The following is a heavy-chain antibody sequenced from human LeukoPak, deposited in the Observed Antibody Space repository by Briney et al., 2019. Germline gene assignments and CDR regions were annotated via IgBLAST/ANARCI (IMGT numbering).Heavy chain of an antibody. V-gene: IGHV1-8*03. CDR3: ARAGDFWSGYYLVDY. CDR1: GYTFTSYD. Sequence: GASVKVSCKASGYTFTSYDINWVRQATGQGLEWMGWMNPNNGNTGYAQKFQGRVTITRNTSISTAYMELSSLRSEDTAVYYCARAGDFWSGYYLVDYWGQGTLVTVSS. J-gene: IGHJ4*02. D-gene: IGHD3-3*01. CDR2: MNPNNGNT.